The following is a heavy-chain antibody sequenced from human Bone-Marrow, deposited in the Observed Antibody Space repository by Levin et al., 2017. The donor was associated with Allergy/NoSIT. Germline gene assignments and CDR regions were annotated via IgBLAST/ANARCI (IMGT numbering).Heavy chain of an antibody. CDR2: MYTSGST. D-gene: IGHD4-23*01. V-gene: IGHV4-4*07. CDR1: GASITDYY. J-gene: IGHJ6*02. CDR3: ARDNGGNGRGMDV. Sequence: PSETLSLTCTVSGASITDYYWTWIRQPAGKGLEWIGHMYTSGSTDYSPSLKSRVTMSVVTSKNQFSRKLRSVTAADPTVAYCARDNGGNGRGMDVWGQGTTATVSS.